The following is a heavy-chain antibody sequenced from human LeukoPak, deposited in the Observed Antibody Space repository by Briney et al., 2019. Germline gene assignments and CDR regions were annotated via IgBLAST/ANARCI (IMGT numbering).Heavy chain of an antibody. D-gene: IGHD4-11*01. CDR2: IKQDGSEK. CDR3: ARVRNYALHRQYFQH. J-gene: IGHJ1*01. CDR1: GFTFASYW. Sequence: GGSLRLSCAASGFTFASYWISWVRQAPGKGLGWVANIKQDGSEKYYVDSVRGRFSISRDNPKNSLFLQMNSLRAEDTAVYYCARVRNYALHRQYFQHWGQGTLVTVSS. V-gene: IGHV3-7*01.